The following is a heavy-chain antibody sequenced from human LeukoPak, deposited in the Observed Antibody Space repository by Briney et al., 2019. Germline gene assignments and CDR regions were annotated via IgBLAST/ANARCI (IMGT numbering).Heavy chain of an antibody. CDR1: GYRFTTYW. J-gene: IGHJ4*02. D-gene: IGHD4-17*01. V-gene: IGHV5-51*01. Sequence: GESLKISCKASGYRFTTYWIGWVRQMPGKGLEWMGFIYPGDSETRYSPSFQGQVTISADKSISTAYLQWSSLKASDTAMYYCVRRNGDYAVDYWGQGTLVTVSS. CDR3: VRRNGDYAVDY. CDR2: IYPGDSET.